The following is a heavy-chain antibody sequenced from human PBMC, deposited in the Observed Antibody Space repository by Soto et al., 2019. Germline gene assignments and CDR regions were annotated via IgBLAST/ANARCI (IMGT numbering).Heavy chain of an antibody. V-gene: IGHV1-2*04. D-gene: IGHD6-6*01. J-gene: IGHJ6*02. CDR2: INPNSGGT. CDR1: GYTFTGYY. CDR3: ARANSIAARLYYYYGMDV. Sequence: QVQLVQSGAEVKKPGASVKVSCKASGYTFTGYYMHWVRQAPGQGLEWMGWINPNSGGTNYAQKFQGWVTMTRDTSISTVYMELGRLRSDDTAVYYCARANSIAARLYYYYGMDVWGQGTTVTVSS.